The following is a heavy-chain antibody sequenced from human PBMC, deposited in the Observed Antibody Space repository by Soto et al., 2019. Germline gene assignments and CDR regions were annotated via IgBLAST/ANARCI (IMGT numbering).Heavy chain of an antibody. V-gene: IGHV3-7*01. J-gene: IGHJ6*03. Sequence: GGSLRLSCAASGFTFSSYAMSWVRQAPGKGLEWVSAIKYNGSSKYYVDSVKGRFTISRDNAKNTLYLQMNSLRAEDTAVYYCARDSLECCSSTSCLGHDYYYYMDVWGKGTTVTVSS. D-gene: IGHD2-2*01. CDR1: GFTFSSYA. CDR2: IKYNGSSK. CDR3: ARDSLECCSSTSCLGHDYYYYMDV.